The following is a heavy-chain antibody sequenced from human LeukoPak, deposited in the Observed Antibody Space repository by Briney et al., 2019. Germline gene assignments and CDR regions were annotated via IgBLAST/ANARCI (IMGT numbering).Heavy chain of an antibody. V-gene: IGHV3-30*18. J-gene: IGHJ4*02. CDR2: ISYDGSNK. CDR3: AKAGSIRFDY. Sequence: PGGSLRLSCAASGFTFSGYGMHWVRQAPGKGLEWVAVISYDGSNKYYADSVKGRFTISRDNSKNTLYLQMNSLRAEDTAVYYCAKAGSIRFDYWGQGTLVTVSS. CDR1: GFTFSGYG. D-gene: IGHD1-26*01.